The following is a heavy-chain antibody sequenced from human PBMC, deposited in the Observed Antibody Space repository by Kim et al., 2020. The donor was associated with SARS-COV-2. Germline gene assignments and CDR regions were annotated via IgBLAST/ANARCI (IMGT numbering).Heavy chain of an antibody. Sequence: TYYNPSLKRRVTISRDTSKNQFSLKLTSVTAADTAIYYCARDSGQWLVDYWGQGTLVTVSS. V-gene: IGHV4-39*07. CDR3: ARDSGQWLVDY. J-gene: IGHJ4*02. D-gene: IGHD6-19*01. CDR2: T.